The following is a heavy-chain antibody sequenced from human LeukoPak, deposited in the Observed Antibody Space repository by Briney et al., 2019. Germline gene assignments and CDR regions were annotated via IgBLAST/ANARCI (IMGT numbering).Heavy chain of an antibody. V-gene: IGHV4-39*01. CDR2: IYYSEGT. J-gene: IGHJ4*02. CDR1: GGSISSISYY. Sequence: SETLSLTCTVSGGSISSISYYWGWVRQPPGKGLEWIGSIYYSEGTHYNPSLKSRVAISADTSKNQFSLKLSSVTAADTAVYYCARNILTGYRSFYFDYWGQGTLVTVSS. CDR3: ARNILTGYRSFYFDY. D-gene: IGHD3-9*01.